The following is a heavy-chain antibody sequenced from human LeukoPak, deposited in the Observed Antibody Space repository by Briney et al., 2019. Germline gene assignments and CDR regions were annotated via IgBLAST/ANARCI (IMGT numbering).Heavy chain of an antibody. CDR2: IATSSDYI. CDR1: GFTFSTYS. CDR3: ARGRSITILRGVAISDGFDI. D-gene: IGHD3-10*01. Sequence: GGSLRLSCAASGFTFSTYSMNWVHQAPGKGLEWVSSIATSSDYIYYAGSLKGRFTISRDNAKNSLYLHMNSLRPDDTAVYYCARGRSITILRGVAISDGFDIWGQGTKVTVSP. V-gene: IGHV3-21*06. J-gene: IGHJ3*02.